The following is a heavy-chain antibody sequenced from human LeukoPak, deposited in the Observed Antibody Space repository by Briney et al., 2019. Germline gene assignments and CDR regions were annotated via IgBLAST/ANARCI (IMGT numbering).Heavy chain of an antibody. V-gene: IGHV4-59*01. CDR2: VYYTGST. Sequence: SETLSLTCTVSGGSISPYYWTWIRQPPEKGLKWIASVYYTGSTNFDPSLKSRVSISLDTSKSQFSLTLNSVTAADTAVYYCARGICPNGPFDYWGQGTLVTVSS. CDR1: GGSISPYY. CDR3: ARGICPNGPFDY. J-gene: IGHJ4*02.